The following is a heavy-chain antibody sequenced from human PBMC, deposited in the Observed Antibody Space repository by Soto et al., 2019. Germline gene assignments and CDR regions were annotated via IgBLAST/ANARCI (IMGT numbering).Heavy chain of an antibody. Sequence: QLHLVQSGAVVKKPGASVTVSCSASGYPVTAYYMHWVRQAPGRGLEWMGGINPATGAAKYTQTFRGRVTMTRATSTSTVFRELSGLKSGDTAVFYWARGGGVGVAGSAAFDMWGQGTLVTVSS. V-gene: IGHV1-2*02. CDR1: GYPVTAYY. J-gene: IGHJ3*02. CDR2: INPATGAA. D-gene: IGHD3-3*01. CDR3: ARGGGVGVAGSAAFDM.